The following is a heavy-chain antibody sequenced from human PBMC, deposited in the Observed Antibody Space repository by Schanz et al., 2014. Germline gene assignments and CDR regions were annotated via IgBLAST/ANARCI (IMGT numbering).Heavy chain of an antibody. Sequence: EVQLVEFGGGFVQPGGSLRLSCAASGFTFSSYWMHWVRQAPGKGLVWISRINSDGSSASYADSVKGRFTISRDNSKNTLYLQMNSLRSEDTAVYYCARGGRLRFHWFFDLWGRGTLVTVSS. CDR1: GFTFSSYW. V-gene: IGHV3-74*01. J-gene: IGHJ2*01. CDR2: INSDGSSA. CDR3: ARGGRLRFHWFFDL. D-gene: IGHD1-26*01.